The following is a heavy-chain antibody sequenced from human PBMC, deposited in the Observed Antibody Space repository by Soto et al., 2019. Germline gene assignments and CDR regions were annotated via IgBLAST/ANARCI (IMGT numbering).Heavy chain of an antibody. J-gene: IGHJ4*02. CDR2: IYYSGIT. D-gene: IGHD5-12*01. CDR1: GGSISSSSYY. CDR3: ARQNRYSGYALWPPYDFDY. Sequence: QLQLQESGPGLVKPSETLSLTCAVSGGSISSSSYYWAWVRQAPGKGLEWIGTIYYSGITYDNPSLKSRVTISVDTSKNQFSLRLGSVTAADTAVYYCARQNRYSGYALWPPYDFDYWGQGILVTVSS. V-gene: IGHV4-39*01.